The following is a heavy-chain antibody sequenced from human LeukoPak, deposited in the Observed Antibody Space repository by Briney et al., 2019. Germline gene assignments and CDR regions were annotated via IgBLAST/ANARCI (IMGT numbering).Heavy chain of an antibody. V-gene: IGHV3-66*01. Sequence: GGSLRLSCAASGFIVSKNYMSWVRQAPGKGLEWVSIIYSGGGTYYADSVKGRFTISRDNSKNTLYLQMNSLRAEDTAVYYCASMYFSQYLQHWGQGTLVTVSS. CDR1: GFIVSKNY. CDR3: ASMYFSQYLQH. CDR2: IYSGGGT. J-gene: IGHJ1*01. D-gene: IGHD2-8*01.